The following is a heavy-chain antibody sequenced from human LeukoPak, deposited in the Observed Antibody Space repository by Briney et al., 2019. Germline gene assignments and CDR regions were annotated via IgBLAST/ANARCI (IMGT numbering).Heavy chain of an antibody. V-gene: IGHV3-30*18. D-gene: IGHD3-10*01. CDR1: GFTFSSYG. CDR2: ISYDGSNK. Sequence: GRSLRLSCAASGFTFSSYGMHWVRHAPGKGLEWVAVISYDGSNKYYADSVKGRFTISRDNSKNTLYLQMNSLRAEDTAVYYCAKELLWFGEYPNGFDYWGQGPLVTVSS. J-gene: IGHJ4*02. CDR3: AKELLWFGEYPNGFDY.